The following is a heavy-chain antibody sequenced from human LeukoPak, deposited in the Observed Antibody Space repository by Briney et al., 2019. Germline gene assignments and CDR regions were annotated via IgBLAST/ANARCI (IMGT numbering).Heavy chain of an antibody. V-gene: IGHV3-23*01. CDR1: GFTFNNYA. D-gene: IGHD3-22*01. CDR2: IRGSGDST. CDR3: AKALGSSAYSPLDY. J-gene: IGHJ4*02. Sequence: GGSLRLSCVASGFTFNNYAMSWVRQAPGKGVEWVSSIRGSGDSTLYTDSAKGRFTVSRDNSKNTLYLQMNSLRAEDTAVFYCAKALGSSAYSPLDYWGRGTLVTVSS.